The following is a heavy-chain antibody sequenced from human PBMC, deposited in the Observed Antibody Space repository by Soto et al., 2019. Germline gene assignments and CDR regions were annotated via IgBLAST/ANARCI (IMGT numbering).Heavy chain of an antibody. CDR2: TSGSGGST. D-gene: IGHD5-12*01. J-gene: IGHJ4*02. CDR1: GFTFSSYA. Sequence: GGSLRLSCAASGFTFSSYAMSWVRQAPGKGLEWVSATSGSGGSTYYADSVKGRFTISRDNSKNTLYLQMNSLRAEDTAVYYCAKSHYSGYDSPDYWGQGTLVTVSS. CDR3: AKSHYSGYDSPDY. V-gene: IGHV3-23*01.